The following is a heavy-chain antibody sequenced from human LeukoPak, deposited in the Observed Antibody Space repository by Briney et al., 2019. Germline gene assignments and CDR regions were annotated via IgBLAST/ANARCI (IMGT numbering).Heavy chain of an antibody. CDR2: INSDGDGT. CDR3: AKAGTDGLTHNNYYMDV. CDR1: GFTFGNFA. V-gene: IGHV3-23*01. J-gene: IGHJ6*03. Sequence: PGGSLRLSCAAFGFTFGNFAMRWVRQVPGKGLEWVSAINSDGDGTYYADSVKGRFIITRDNSENTVYLQMNNLRAEDTALYFCAKAGTDGLTHNNYYMDVWGKGTTVTVSS. D-gene: IGHD5-24*01.